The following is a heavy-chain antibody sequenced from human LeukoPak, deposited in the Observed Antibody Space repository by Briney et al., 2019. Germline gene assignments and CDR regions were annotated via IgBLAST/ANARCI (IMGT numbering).Heavy chain of an antibody. V-gene: IGHV3-74*01. CDR2: INTGGSST. CDR3: ARSNQADDY. D-gene: IGHD4-11*01. CDR1: GFTFSDYW. Sequence: SGGSLRLSCAASGFTFSDYWMHWVRQVPGKGLVWVSRINTGGSSTTYADSVKGRFTISRDNAKNTLYLQMNGLRAEDTAVYYCARSNQADDYWGQGTLVTVSS. J-gene: IGHJ4*02.